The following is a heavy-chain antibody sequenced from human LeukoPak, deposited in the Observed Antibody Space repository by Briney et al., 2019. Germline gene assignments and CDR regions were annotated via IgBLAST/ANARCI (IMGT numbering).Heavy chain of an antibody. CDR3: AREEYVWGSYRYLDH. D-gene: IGHD3-16*02. CDR2: ISAYNGNT. V-gene: IGHV1-18*01. CDR1: GYTFTSYG. J-gene: IGHJ5*02. Sequence: GASVKVSCKTSGYTFTSYGISWVRQAPGQGLEWMGWISAYNGNTDYAQKLQGRVTMTTDTSTSTAYMELRSLKSDDTAVYYCAREEYVWGSYRYLDHWGQGTLVTVSS.